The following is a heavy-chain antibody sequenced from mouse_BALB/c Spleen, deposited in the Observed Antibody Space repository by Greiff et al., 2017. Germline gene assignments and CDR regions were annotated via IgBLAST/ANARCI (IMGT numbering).Heavy chain of an antibody. D-gene: IGHD2-14*01. V-gene: IGHV1-5*01. CDR3: TRIEVRSYFDV. CDR2: IYPGNSDT. Sequence: EVQVVESGTVLARPGASVKMSCKASGYSFTSYWMHWVKQRPGQGLEWIGAIYPGNSDTSYNQKFKGKAKLTAVTSASTAYMELSSLTNEDSAVYYCTRIEVRSYFDVWGAGTTVTVSS. J-gene: IGHJ1*01. CDR1: GYSFTSYW.